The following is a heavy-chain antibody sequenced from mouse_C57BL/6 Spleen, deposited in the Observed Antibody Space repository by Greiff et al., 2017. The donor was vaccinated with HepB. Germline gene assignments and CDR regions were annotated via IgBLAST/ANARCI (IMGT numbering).Heavy chain of an antibody. V-gene: IGHV1-26*01. CDR1: GYTFTDYY. Sequence: EVQLQQSGPELVKPGASVKISCKASGYTFTDYYMNWVKQSHGKSLEWIGDINPNNGGTSYNQKFKGKATLTVDKSSSTAYMELRSLTSEDSAVYYCAREEAYYSNLYRRYAMDYWGQGTSVTVSS. CDR3: AREEAYYSNLYRRYAMDY. D-gene: IGHD2-5*01. CDR2: INPNNGGT. J-gene: IGHJ4*01.